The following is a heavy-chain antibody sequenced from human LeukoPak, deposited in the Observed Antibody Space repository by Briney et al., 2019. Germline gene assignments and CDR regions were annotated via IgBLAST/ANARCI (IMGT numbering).Heavy chain of an antibody. CDR3: ARDPGYSYGEADY. J-gene: IGHJ4*02. CDR2: ISSSSSYI. Sequence: GGSLRLSCAASGFTFSSYSMNWVRQAPGKGLEWVSSISSSSSYIYYADSVKGRFTISRDNTKNSLYLQMNSLRAEDTAVYYCARDPGYSYGEADYWGQGTLVTVSS. D-gene: IGHD5-18*01. CDR1: GFTFSSYS. V-gene: IGHV3-21*01.